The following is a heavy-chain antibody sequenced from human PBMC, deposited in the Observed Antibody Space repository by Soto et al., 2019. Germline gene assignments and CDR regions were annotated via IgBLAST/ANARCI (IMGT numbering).Heavy chain of an antibody. D-gene: IGHD6-6*01. J-gene: IGHJ4*02. V-gene: IGHV1-69*13. CDR2: IIPIFGTA. CDR1: GGTFSSYA. CDR3: ARAGYSISAEYYFDY. Sequence: ASVKVSCKASGGTFSSYAISWVRQAPGQGLEWMGGIIPIFGTANYAQKFQGRVTITADESTSTAYMELSSLRSEDTAVYYCARAGYSISAEYYFDYWGQGTLVTVSS.